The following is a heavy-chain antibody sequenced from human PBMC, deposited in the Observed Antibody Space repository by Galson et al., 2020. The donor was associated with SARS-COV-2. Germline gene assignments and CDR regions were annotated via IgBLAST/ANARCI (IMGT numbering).Heavy chain of an antibody. D-gene: IGHD4-17*01. V-gene: IGHV5-51*01. Sequence: GESLKNSCKGSGDSFKTYWIGWVRQMPGKGLEWMGIIYPGDSDTKYSPSFQGQVTISADKSITTAYLQWSSLKASDTAMYYCARRHFGDYIVYHFDYWGQGTLVTVSS. CDR1: GDSFKTYW. J-gene: IGHJ4*02. CDR3: ARRHFGDYIVYHFDY. CDR2: IYPGDSDT.